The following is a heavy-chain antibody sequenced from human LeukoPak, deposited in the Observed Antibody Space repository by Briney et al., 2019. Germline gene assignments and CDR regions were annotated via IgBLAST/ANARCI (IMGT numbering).Heavy chain of an antibody. D-gene: IGHD7-27*01. CDR2: IKRKTDGGTT. CDR1: GFTFSDAW. V-gene: IGHV3-15*07. J-gene: IGHJ4*02. CDR3: TTGNWGPY. Sequence: GGSLRLSCAASGFTFSDAWMNWVRQAPGKGLGWVGRIKRKTDGGTTDYAAPVKGRFTISRDDSRNTLYLQMNSLKTEDTAVYYCTTGNWGPYWGQGTLVTVSS.